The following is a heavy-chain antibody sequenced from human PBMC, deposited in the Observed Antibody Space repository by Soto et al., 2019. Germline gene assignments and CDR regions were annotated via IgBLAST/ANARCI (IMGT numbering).Heavy chain of an antibody. V-gene: IGHV4-59*01. CDR1: GFTFTNAW. Sequence: GSLRLSCAASGFTFTNAWMSWVRQPPGKGLEWIGNIHYNGNTKYSPSLKSRVTMSVDTSKNHFPLRLISVTAADTAIYFCAREGNLGRWLQPLDFWGQGTLVTVSS. CDR2: IHYNGNT. CDR3: AREGNLGRWLQPLDF. D-gene: IGHD5-12*01. J-gene: IGHJ4*02.